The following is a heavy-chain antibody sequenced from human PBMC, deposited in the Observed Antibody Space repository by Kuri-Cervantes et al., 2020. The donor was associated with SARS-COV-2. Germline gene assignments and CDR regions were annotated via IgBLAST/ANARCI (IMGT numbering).Heavy chain of an antibody. J-gene: IGHJ6*03. CDR2: INHRGDT. D-gene: IGHD3-22*01. V-gene: IGHV4-34*01. CDR3: ARGINGYFFFYYLDV. CDR1: GGSMGNYY. Sequence: SETLSLTCSVSGGSMGNYYWSWIRQPPGKGLEWIGGINHRGDTYYNPSLEGRVTISRDTSENKFSLRLSSVTAADTAVYYCARGINGYFFFYYLDVWGKGTTVTVSS.